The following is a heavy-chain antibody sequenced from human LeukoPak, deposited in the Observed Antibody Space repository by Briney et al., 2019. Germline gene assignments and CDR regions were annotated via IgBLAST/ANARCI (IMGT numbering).Heavy chain of an antibody. Sequence: GGSLRLSCAASGFTFSSYSMNWVRQAPGKGLEWVANIKQDGSEKYYVDSVKGRFTISRDNAKNSLYLQMNSLRAEDTAVYYCARVRTSGLNYFDYWGQGTLVTVSS. V-gene: IGHV3-7*01. D-gene: IGHD1-14*01. CDR3: ARVRTSGLNYFDY. CDR2: IKQDGSEK. J-gene: IGHJ4*02. CDR1: GFTFSSYS.